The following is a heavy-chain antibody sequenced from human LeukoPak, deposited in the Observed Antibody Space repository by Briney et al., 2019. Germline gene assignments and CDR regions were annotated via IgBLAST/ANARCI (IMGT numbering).Heavy chain of an antibody. V-gene: IGHV4-39*01. CDR3: ARPSSSGNYYY. CDR2: ISYSESP. CDR1: GDSITSSPYY. Sequence: PSETLSLTCTVSGDSITSSPYYWGWIRQPPGTGLEWIGSISYSESPSYNPSLKSRLTISVDASRNQFSLKLSSVTAADTAVYYCARPSSSGNYYYWGQGTLVTVSS. D-gene: IGHD1-26*01. J-gene: IGHJ4*02.